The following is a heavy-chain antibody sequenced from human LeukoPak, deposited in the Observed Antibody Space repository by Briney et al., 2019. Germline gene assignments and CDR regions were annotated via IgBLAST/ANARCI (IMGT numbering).Heavy chain of an antibody. CDR3: ASDSSGYYYHWFDP. Sequence: SETLSLTCAVYGGSFSGYYWSWIRQPPGKGLDWIGEINHSGSTNYNPSLKSRVTISVDTSKNQFSLKLSSVTAADTAVYYCASDSSGYYYHWFDPWGQGTLVTVSS. V-gene: IGHV4-34*01. D-gene: IGHD3-22*01. J-gene: IGHJ5*02. CDR2: INHSGST. CDR1: GGSFSGYY.